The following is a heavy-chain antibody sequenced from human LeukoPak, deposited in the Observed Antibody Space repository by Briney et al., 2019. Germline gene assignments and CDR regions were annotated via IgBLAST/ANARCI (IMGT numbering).Heavy chain of an antibody. CDR2: INPNSGGT. CDR1: GYTFTDYN. J-gene: IGHJ4*02. Sequence: ASVKVSCKASGYTFTDYNVYWVRQAPGQGLEWMGWINPNSGGTNYAQKFQGRVTMTRDTSISTAYMELSRLRSDDTAVYYCARGPSGDYFDYWGQGTLVTVSS. V-gene: IGHV1-2*02. CDR3: ARGPSGDYFDY. D-gene: IGHD4-17*01.